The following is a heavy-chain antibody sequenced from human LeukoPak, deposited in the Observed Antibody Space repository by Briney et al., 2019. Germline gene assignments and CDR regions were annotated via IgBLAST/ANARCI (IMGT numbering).Heavy chain of an antibody. V-gene: IGHV4-39*07. CDR2: IYYSGST. CDR3: ARGVSIAAAGTGGVYYYYYYMDV. Sequence: SETLSLTCTVSGGSISNNNYYWGWIRQPPGKGLEWIGSIYYSGSTYYNPSLKSRVTMSVDTSKNQFSLKLSSVTAADTAVYYCARGVSIAAAGTGGVYYYYYYMDVWGKGTTVTISS. J-gene: IGHJ6*03. D-gene: IGHD6-13*01. CDR1: GGSISNNNYY.